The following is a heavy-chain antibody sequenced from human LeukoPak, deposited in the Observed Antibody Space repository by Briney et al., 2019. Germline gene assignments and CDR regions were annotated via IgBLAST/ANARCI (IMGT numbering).Heavy chain of an antibody. D-gene: IGHD5-24*01. CDR3: VRASVEMSTTNAQFAFDI. V-gene: IGHV3-7*05. Sequence: PGGSLRLSCVASGFVFSSYWMSWVRQAPGRGLEWVANINQDGSEMYYVDSLRGRFTISRDNAKNSLYLQMDSLRADDTALYYCVRASVEMSTTNAQFAFDIWGQGTIVTVSS. CDR1: GFVFSSYW. CDR2: INQDGSEM. J-gene: IGHJ3*02.